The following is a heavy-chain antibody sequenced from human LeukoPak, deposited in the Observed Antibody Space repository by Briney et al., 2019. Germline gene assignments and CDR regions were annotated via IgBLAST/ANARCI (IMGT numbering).Heavy chain of an antibody. Sequence: PGGSLRLSCAASGFTVSSNYMSWVRQAPGKGLEWVSVIYSGGSTYYADSVKGRFTISRHDSTNTLYLQMNSLRAEDTAVYYCASPYSGDYYYYGMDVWGQGTTVTVSS. CDR1: GFTVSSNY. J-gene: IGHJ6*02. CDR3: ASPYSGDYYYYGMDV. V-gene: IGHV3-53*04. D-gene: IGHD2-15*01. CDR2: IYSGGST.